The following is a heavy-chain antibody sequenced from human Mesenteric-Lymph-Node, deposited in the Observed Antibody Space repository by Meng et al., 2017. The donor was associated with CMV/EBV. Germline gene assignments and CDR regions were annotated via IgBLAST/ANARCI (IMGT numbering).Heavy chain of an antibody. CDR3: ARVGTIFGVAVCLGN. D-gene: IGHD3-3*01. V-gene: IGHV4-30-4*08. J-gene: IGHJ4*02. Sequence: SWVRQAPGKGLEWIGYIYCSGSTSYNPSLKSRVTISVDTSKNQFSLKLNSVTAADTAVYYCARVGTIFGVAVCLGNWGQGTLVTVSS. CDR2: IYCSGST.